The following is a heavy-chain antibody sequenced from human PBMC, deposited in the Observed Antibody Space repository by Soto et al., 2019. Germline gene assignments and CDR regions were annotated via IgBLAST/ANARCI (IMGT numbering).Heavy chain of an antibody. CDR2: ISSSSSYI. Sequence: EVQLVESGGGLVKPGGSLRLSCAASGFTFSSYSMNWVRQAPGKGLEWVSSISSSSSYIYYADSVKGRFTISRDNAKNSLYLQMNSLRAEDTAVYYCARYCSSTSCYTPRYGMDVWGQGTTVTVSS. CDR1: GFTFSSYS. J-gene: IGHJ6*02. D-gene: IGHD2-2*02. V-gene: IGHV3-21*01. CDR3: ARYCSSTSCYTPRYGMDV.